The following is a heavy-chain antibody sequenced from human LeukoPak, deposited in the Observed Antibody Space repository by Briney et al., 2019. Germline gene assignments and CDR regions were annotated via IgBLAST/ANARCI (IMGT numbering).Heavy chain of an antibody. V-gene: IGHV3-21*01. D-gene: IGHD5-12*01. Sequence: PGGSLRLSCAASGFTVRDSYMSWVRQAPGKGLEWVSSISSSSSYIYYADSVKGRFTISRDNAKNSLYLQMNSLRAEDTAVYYCARDESGYLTYQGYWGQGTLVTVSS. CDR1: GFTVRDSY. CDR3: ARDESGYLTYQGY. J-gene: IGHJ4*02. CDR2: ISSSSSYI.